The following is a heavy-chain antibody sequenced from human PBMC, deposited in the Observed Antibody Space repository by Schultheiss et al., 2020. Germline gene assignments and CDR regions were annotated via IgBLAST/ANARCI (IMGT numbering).Heavy chain of an antibody. V-gene: IGHV4-59*01. CDR2: IYYSGST. CDR3: ARLIGDGDYVDY. Sequence: SETLSLTCTVSGGFISTYYWSWIRQPPGKGLEWIGYIYYSGSTNYNPSLKSRVTVSVDTSKKQFSLKLTSVTAADTAVYFCARLIGDGDYVDYWGQGTLVTVSS. CDR1: GGFISTYY. D-gene: IGHD7-27*01. J-gene: IGHJ4*02.